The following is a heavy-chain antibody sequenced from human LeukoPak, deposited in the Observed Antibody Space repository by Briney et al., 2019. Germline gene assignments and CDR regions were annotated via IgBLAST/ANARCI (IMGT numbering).Heavy chain of an antibody. CDR3: ARLAIAAAGRSAPTLGWYFDL. Sequence: ASVKVSCKASGYTFTGYYMHWVRQAPGQGLEWMGWINPDSGGTNYAQKFQGRVTMTRDTSISTAYMELSRLRSDDTAVYYCARLAIAAAGRSAPTLGWYFDLWGRGTLVTVSS. CDR1: GYTFTGYY. D-gene: IGHD6-13*01. CDR2: INPDSGGT. J-gene: IGHJ2*01. V-gene: IGHV1-2*02.